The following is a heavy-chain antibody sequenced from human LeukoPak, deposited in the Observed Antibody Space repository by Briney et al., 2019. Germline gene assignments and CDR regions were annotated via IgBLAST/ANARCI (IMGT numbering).Heavy chain of an antibody. Sequence: PSETLSLTCTVSGGFISNSNFYWGWIRQPPGKGLDWIGNIYYTGRTYYNPSLNSRVTISVDTSKNQFSLRLSSVTAADTAVYYCVRLGRDGYSSHFAYWGQGTLVTVSS. J-gene: IGHJ4*02. V-gene: IGHV4-39*01. CDR3: VRLGRDGYSSHFAY. CDR1: GGFISNSNFY. D-gene: IGHD5-24*01. CDR2: IYYTGRT.